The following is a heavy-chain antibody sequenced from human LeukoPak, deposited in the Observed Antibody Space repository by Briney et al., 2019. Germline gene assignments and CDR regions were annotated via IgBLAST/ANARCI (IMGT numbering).Heavy chain of an antibody. J-gene: IGHJ6*02. D-gene: IGHD4-17*01. V-gene: IGHV3-66*01. Sequence: PGGSLRLSCAASGFTVSSNYMSWVRQAPGKGLEWVSVIYSGGSTYYADSVKGRFTISRDNSKNTLYLQMNSLRAEDTAVYYCARGTVSRPHYYYGMDVWGQGTTVTVSS. CDR3: ARGTVSRPHYYYGMDV. CDR1: GFTVSSNY. CDR2: IYSGGST.